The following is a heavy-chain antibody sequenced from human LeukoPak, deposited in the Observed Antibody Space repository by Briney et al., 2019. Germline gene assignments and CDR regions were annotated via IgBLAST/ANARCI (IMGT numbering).Heavy chain of an antibody. CDR1: GFTFSSYW. J-gene: IGHJ4*02. V-gene: IGHV3-7*01. CDR2: IKQDGSEK. CDR3: ARVAYDISGYYFQYYFDY. D-gene: IGHD3-22*01. Sequence: GGSLRLSCAASGFTFSSYWMSWVRQAPGKGLEWVADIKQDGSEKYYVDSVKGRFTISRDNAKNSLYLQMNSLRAEDTAVYYCARVAYDISGYYFQYYFDYWGQGTLVTVPS.